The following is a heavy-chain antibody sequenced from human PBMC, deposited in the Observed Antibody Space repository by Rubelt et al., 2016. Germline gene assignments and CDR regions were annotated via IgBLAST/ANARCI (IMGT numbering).Heavy chain of an antibody. V-gene: IGHV4-38-2*02. D-gene: IGHD3-22*01. CDR3: ARVPTNYYDSSGYFDY. CDR2: IYHSGST. J-gene: IGHJ4*02. Sequence: GIYHSGSTYYNPSLKSRVTISVDTSKNQFSLKLSSVTAADTAVYYCARVPTNYYDSSGYFDYWGQGTLVTVSS.